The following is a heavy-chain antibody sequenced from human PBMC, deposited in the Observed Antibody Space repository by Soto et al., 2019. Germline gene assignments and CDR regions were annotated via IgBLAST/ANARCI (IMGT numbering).Heavy chain of an antibody. CDR2: IKEDGSEK. Sequence: GGSLRLSCAASTFSFGTSWMTWVRQAPGKGLEWVAKIKEDGSEKYYVDSVKGRFTISRDNAKNSLYLQMNSLRAEDTAVYYCARDGGTLGFDYWGQGTLVTVSS. D-gene: IGHD7-27*01. J-gene: IGHJ4*02. CDR1: TFSFGTSW. CDR3: ARDGGTLGFDY. V-gene: IGHV3-7*01.